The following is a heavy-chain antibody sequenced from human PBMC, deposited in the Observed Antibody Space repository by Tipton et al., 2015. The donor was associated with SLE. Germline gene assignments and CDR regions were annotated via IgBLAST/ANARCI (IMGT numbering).Heavy chain of an antibody. D-gene: IGHD2-15*01. CDR1: GGSTSSHF. V-gene: IGHV4-59*11. Sequence: TLSLTCTVSGGSTSSHFWTWIRQPPGKGLEWIGYISYSETTNYNPSLKSRVTISVNTSKNQFSLNLRSVTAADTAVYYCAGAWQGYCSGGTCYVLDYWGQGTLVTVSS. CDR3: AGAWQGYCSGGTCYVLDY. J-gene: IGHJ4*02. CDR2: ISYSETT.